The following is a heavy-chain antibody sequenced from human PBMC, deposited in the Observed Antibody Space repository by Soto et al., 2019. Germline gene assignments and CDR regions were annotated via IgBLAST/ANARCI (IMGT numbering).Heavy chain of an antibody. J-gene: IGHJ5*02. CDR3: ARGDWRRQQLVFRGWFDP. V-gene: IGHV4-34*01. CDR1: GGSFSGYY. Sequence: SETLSLTCAVYGGSFSGYYWSWIRQPPGKGLEWIGEINHSGSTNYNPSLKSRVTISVDTSKNQFSLKLSSATAADTAVYYCARGDWRRQQLVFRGWFDPWGQGTLVTVSS. D-gene: IGHD6-13*01. CDR2: INHSGST.